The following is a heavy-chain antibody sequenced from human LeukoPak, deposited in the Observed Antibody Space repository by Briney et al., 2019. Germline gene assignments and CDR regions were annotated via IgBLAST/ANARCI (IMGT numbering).Heavy chain of an antibody. CDR3: ARFAYSGGYFPGHY. CDR1: GYIFANYW. D-gene: IGHD2-21*01. J-gene: IGHJ4*02. V-gene: IGHV5-51*01. Sequence: GESLKISCKGSGYIFANYWIGWVRQMPGKGLQWMGIIFPGASHARYSPSFQGQVTISADKSISTAYLQWSSLKASDTAMYFCARFAYSGGYFPGHYWGQGTLVTVSS. CDR2: IFPGASHA.